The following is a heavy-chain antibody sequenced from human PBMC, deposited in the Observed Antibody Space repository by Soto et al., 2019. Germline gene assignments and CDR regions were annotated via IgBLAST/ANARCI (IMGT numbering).Heavy chain of an antibody. CDR1: GGSVNSGIHY. D-gene: IGHD2-8*02. Sequence: SETLSLTCAVSGGSVNSGIHYWSWIRQPPXKGLEWIGDVYYSSSTHYSASLRSRVTISLDTSKNQFSLKVTSVTAADTAIYFCARFHLYSSGSANWFDPWGQGTLVTVSS. V-gene: IGHV4-61*01. J-gene: IGHJ5*02. CDR3: ARFHLYSSGSANWFDP. CDR2: VYYSSST.